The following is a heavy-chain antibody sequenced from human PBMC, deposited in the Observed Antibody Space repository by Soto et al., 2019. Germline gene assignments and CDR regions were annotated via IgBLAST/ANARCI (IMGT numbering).Heavy chain of an antibody. CDR2: IIPILGIA. CDR1: GGTFSSYT. V-gene: IGHV1-69*02. CDR3: ASLCNYGNGFDK. Sequence: SVKVSCKTSGGTFSSYTISWVRQSPGQGLEWMGRIIPILGIAHYAQKFQGRVTMTADKSTSTPYMELMSLRSEDSSVYYCASLCNYGNGFDKWGQGTLVTVSS. D-gene: IGHD3-10*01. J-gene: IGHJ4*02.